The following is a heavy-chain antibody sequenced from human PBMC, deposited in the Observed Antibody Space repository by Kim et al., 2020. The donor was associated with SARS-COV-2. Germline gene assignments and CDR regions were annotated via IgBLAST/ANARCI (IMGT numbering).Heavy chain of an antibody. CDR2: TSYGGTNR. CDR1: GFTFSTYA. V-gene: IGHV3-30-3*01. J-gene: IGHJ4*02. CDR3: ARDRGSAAGSFDY. Sequence: GGSLRLSCAASGFTFSTYAIHWVRQAPGKGLEWVAVTSYGGTNRNYVESVKGRFSISSDNSKNTVYLEMNSLRPEATGVYLCARDRGSAAGSFDYWGQGTLVTVSS. D-gene: IGHD6-13*01.